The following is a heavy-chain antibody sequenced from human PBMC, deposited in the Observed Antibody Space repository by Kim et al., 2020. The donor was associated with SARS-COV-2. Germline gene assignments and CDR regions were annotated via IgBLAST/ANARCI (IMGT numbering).Heavy chain of an antibody. CDR3: ARDEGYDRSNKGSLGFFQH. D-gene: IGHD3-22*01. V-gene: IGHV4-31*03. CDR2: IYYSGST. Sequence: SETLSLTCTVSGGSISSGGYYWSWVRQHPGKGLEWIGYIYYSGSTYYNPSLKSRVTISVDTSKNQFSLKLSSVTAADTAVYYCARDEGYDRSNKGSLGFFQHWGQGTLVTVSS. CDR1: GGSISSGGYY. J-gene: IGHJ1*01.